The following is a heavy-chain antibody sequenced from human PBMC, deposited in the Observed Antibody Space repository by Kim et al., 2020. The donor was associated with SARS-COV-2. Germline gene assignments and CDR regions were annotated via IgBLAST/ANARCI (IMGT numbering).Heavy chain of an antibody. CDR1: GGSISSYY. V-gene: IGHV4-59*13. J-gene: IGHJ5*02. CDR3: ARGPDTNYEGVEGWFDP. D-gene: IGHD3-22*01. CDR2: IYYSGSP. Sequence: SETLSLTCTVSGGSISSYYWSWIRQPPGKGLEWIGYIYYSGSPNYNPSLKSRVTISVDTSKNQFSLKLSSVTAADTAVYYCARGPDTNYEGVEGWFDPWGQGTLVTVSS.